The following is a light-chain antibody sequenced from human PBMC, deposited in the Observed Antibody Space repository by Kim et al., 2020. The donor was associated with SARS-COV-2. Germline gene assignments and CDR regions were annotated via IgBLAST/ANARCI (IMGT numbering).Light chain of an antibody. CDR1: DIGTKS. V-gene: IGLV3-21*04. CDR3: QVWDTRSDHYV. J-gene: IGLJ1*01. CDR2: SDD. Sequence: SYELTQPPSVSVAPGKTATITCGGNDIGTKSVHWYQQKPGQAPVLVIYSDDDRPSGSPERFSGYASGNTATLTISRVEAGDEADFYCQVWDTRSDHYVFG.